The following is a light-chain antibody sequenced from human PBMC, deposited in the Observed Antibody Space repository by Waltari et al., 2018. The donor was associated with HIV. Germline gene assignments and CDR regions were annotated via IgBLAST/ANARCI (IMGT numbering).Light chain of an antibody. CDR2: YKSDSDK. J-gene: IGLJ3*02. CDR3: MIWYGNTWV. V-gene: IGLV5-45*03. Sequence: QNVLTQPSSLSAPPGASASLTCTLRSDINVGNFRVYWYQQRAGSPPRYLLRYKSDSDKQKGSGVPSRFSGSSDASANAGILVMSGLQSDDEADYYCMIWYGNTWVFGGGTKLTVL. CDR1: SDINVGNFR.